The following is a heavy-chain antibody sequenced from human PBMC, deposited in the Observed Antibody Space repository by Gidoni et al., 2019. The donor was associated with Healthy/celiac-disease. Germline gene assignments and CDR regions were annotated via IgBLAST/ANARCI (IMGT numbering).Heavy chain of an antibody. CDR3: ARGADGDQVPYGMDV. J-gene: IGHJ6*02. CDR1: GFTFSRYA. Sequence: QVQLVESGGGVVQPERSLRLSCAASGFTFSRYAMHWVRQAPGKGLEWVAVISYDGSNKDYADSVKGRFTISRDNSNNTLYLKMNSLRAEDTAVYYCARGADGDQVPYGMDVWGQGTTVTVSS. V-gene: IGHV3-30*04. CDR2: ISYDGSNK. D-gene: IGHD4-17*01.